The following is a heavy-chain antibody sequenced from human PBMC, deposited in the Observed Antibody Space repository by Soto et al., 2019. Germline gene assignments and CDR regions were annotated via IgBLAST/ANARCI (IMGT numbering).Heavy chain of an antibody. CDR2: IYHSGNT. CDR1: GGSISSSNW. D-gene: IGHD1-26*01. CDR3: ATLPPRVVASLLPIPT. Sequence: VQLRQSGPGLVKPSGTLSLTCAVSGGSISSSNWWTWVRQAPGKGLEWIGEIYHSGNTYYNPSRQVRVTITVDKSNNQFSLKLNSVTAADTAVYYCATLPPRVVASLLPIPTWGQGTLVTVSS. V-gene: IGHV4-4*02. J-gene: IGHJ5*02.